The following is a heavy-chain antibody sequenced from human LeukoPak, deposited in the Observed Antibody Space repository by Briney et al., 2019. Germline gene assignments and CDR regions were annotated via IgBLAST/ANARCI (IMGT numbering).Heavy chain of an antibody. CDR3: ARLEGTDIVVIPADY. Sequence: GESLKISCKGSGYGFTSYWIGWVRQMPGKGLEWMGIIYPGDSDTRYSPSFQGQVTISADKSISTAYLQWSSLKASDTAMYYCARLEGTDIVVIPADYWGQGTLVTVSS. V-gene: IGHV5-51*01. CDR2: IYPGDSDT. D-gene: IGHD2-2*01. J-gene: IGHJ4*02. CDR1: GYGFTSYW.